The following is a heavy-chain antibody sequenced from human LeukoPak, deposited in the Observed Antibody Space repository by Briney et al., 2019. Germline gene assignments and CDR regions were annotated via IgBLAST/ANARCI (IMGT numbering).Heavy chain of an antibody. CDR1: GFTFSSYS. D-gene: IGHD6-13*01. V-gene: IGHV3-7*01. CDR3: ARVGYSSSWSPSDY. CDR2: IKDDGSGK. J-gene: IGHJ4*02. Sequence: GGSLRLSCAASGFTFSSYSMNWVRQAPGKGLEWVANIKDDGSGKYYADPLKGRFTISRDNAKNSLYLQMNSLRAEDTAVYYCARVGYSSSWSPSDYWGQGALVTVSS.